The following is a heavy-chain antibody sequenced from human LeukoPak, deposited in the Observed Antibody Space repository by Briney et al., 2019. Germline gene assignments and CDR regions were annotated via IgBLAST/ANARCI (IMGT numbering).Heavy chain of an antibody. J-gene: IGHJ4*02. D-gene: IGHD4-17*01. CDR3: ARDFNYGDFDY. Sequence: PGGSLRLSCAASGFAFSSYWMSWVRQAPGKGLEWVANIKRDGSEKYYVDSVKGRFTTSRDNAKNSLYLQMNSLRAEDTAVYYCARDFNYGDFDYWGQGTLVTVSS. V-gene: IGHV3-7*05. CDR1: GFAFSSYW. CDR2: IKRDGSEK.